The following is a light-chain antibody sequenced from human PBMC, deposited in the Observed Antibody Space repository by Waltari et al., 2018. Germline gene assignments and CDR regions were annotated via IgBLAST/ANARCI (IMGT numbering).Light chain of an antibody. Sequence: SASVGDRVTITCRASQSISSWLAWYQQKPGRAPKLLIYKASNLNRGVPSGFSGSGSGTDFTLTISSLQPDDFATYYCQQYSDFPWTFGQGTKVEVK. V-gene: IGKV1-5*03. CDR3: QQYSDFPWT. CDR2: KAS. J-gene: IGKJ1*01. CDR1: QSISSW.